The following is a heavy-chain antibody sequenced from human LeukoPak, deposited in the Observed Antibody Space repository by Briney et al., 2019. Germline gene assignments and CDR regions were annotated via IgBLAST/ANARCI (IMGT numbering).Heavy chain of an antibody. CDR2: ISSSGSTI. V-gene: IGHV3-11*01. CDR1: GFTFSYYY. J-gene: IGHJ4*02. Sequence: PGGSLRLSCAASGFTFSYYYMSWIRHAPGKGLEWVSYISSSGSTIYYADSVKGRFTISRDNAKNSLYLQMNSLRAEDTAVYYCAKDRTGDTIVRGVDLPLDYWGQGTLVTVSS. D-gene: IGHD3-10*01. CDR3: AKDRTGDTIVRGVDLPLDY.